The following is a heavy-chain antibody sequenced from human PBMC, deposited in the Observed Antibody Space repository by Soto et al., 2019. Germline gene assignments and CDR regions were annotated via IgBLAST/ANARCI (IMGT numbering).Heavy chain of an antibody. Sequence: VQLVQSGAEVKKPGSSVKVSCKASGGTFSSYAISWVRQAPGQGLEWMGGIIPIFGTANYAQKFQGRVTITADESTSTAYMELSSLRSADTAVYYWARGRTAAGYYYYYGMDVWGQGTTVTVSS. CDR1: GGTFSSYA. CDR2: IIPIFGTA. V-gene: IGHV1-69*01. J-gene: IGHJ6*02. D-gene: IGHD6-13*01. CDR3: ARGRTAAGYYYYYGMDV.